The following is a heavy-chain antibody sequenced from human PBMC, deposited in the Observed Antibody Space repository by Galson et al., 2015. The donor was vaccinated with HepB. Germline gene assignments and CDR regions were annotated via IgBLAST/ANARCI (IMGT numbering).Heavy chain of an antibody. CDR3: AQDLSYYYGSGSYFVGMDA. CDR2: ISGKSDFT. J-gene: IGHJ6*02. V-gene: IGHV3-9*01. D-gene: IGHD3-10*01. Sequence: SLTLSCAASGFTFEDCAMPWVRQVPGTGLVRASGISGKSDFTGYADAVRGGFNSSRVTAKYSLYLQMNSLRTEDTALYYCAQDLSYYYGSGSYFVGMDAWGQGTTVTVSS. CDR1: GFTFEDCA.